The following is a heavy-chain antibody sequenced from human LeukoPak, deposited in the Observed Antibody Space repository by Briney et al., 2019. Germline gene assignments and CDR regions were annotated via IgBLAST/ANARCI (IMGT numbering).Heavy chain of an antibody. CDR3: ASARDYYDSSGYLGC. J-gene: IGHJ4*02. V-gene: IGHV3-30-3*01. CDR2: ISYDGSNK. Sequence: GRFLRLSCAASGFTFSSYAMHWVRQAPGKGLEWVAVISYDGSNKYYADSVKGRFTISRDNSKNTLYLQMNSLRAEDTAVYYCASARDYYDSSGYLGCWGQGTLVTVSS. CDR1: GFTFSSYA. D-gene: IGHD3-22*01.